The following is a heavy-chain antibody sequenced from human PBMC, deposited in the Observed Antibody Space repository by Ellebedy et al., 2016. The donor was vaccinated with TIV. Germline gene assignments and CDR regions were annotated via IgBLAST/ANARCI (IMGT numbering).Heavy chain of an antibody. CDR2: INHSGTT. Sequence: MPSETLSLTCAVDGGSFSEYYWSWTRQPPGKGLEWIGEINHSGTTNYNPSLKSRVTISVDTSKNQFSLKLSSVTAADTALYYCAGLYASGSQDWRFDPWGQGALVTVSS. D-gene: IGHD3-10*01. V-gene: IGHV4-34*01. CDR1: GGSFSEYY. J-gene: IGHJ5*02. CDR3: AGLYASGSQDWRFDP.